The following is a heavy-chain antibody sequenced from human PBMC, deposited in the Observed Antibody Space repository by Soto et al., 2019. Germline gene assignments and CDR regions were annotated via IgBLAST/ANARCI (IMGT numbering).Heavy chain of an antibody. CDR2: INPSGGRT. CDR1: GYTFTTHY. Sequence: QVQLVQSGTEVKKPGASVKVSCKASGYTFTTHYMHWVRQAPGQGLEWMGIINPSGGRTTYALKFQGGFTMTSDTSTNTVYVELTSLRSEDTAIYFCARAGENYGSGTFSPPVRYYFNSWGQGTLVTVSS. J-gene: IGHJ4*02. V-gene: IGHV1-46*01. CDR3: ARAGENYGSGTFSPPVRYYFNS. D-gene: IGHD3-10*01.